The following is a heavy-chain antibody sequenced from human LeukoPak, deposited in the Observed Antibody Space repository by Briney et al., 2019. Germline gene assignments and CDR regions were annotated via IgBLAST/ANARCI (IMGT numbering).Heavy chain of an antibody. J-gene: IGHJ4*02. CDR2: IKSKTDGGTT. D-gene: IGHD3-22*01. V-gene: IGHV3-15*01. Sequence: GGSLRLSCAASGFTFSNAWMSWVRQAPGKGLEWVGRIKSKTDGGTTDYAAPVKGRFTISRDDSKNTLYLQMNSLKTEDTAVYYCTTEYYYDSSGYYYNFDYWVRASQVAVCS. CDR1: GFTFSNAW. CDR3: TTEYYYDSSGYYYNFDY.